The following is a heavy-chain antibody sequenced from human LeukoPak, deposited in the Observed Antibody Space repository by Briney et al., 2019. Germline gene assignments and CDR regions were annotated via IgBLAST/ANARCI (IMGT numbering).Heavy chain of an antibody. D-gene: IGHD3-10*01. Sequence: GGSLRLSCAASGFIFSDYSMNWIRQTPGKGLEWVAYIDSSGTAVSHIDSVGGRFTISRDNAEKSLYLQMNSLRAEDTAVYYCARDDKGALWFGESHWGQGTLVTVSS. J-gene: IGHJ4*02. CDR3: ARDDKGALWFGESH. V-gene: IGHV3-11*01. CDR2: IDSSGTAV. CDR1: GFIFSDYS.